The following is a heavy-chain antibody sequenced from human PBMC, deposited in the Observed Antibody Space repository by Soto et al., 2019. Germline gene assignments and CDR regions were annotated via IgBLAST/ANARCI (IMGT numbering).Heavy chain of an antibody. CDR2: INPSGGST. J-gene: IGHJ4*02. Sequence: GASVKVSCKASGGTFINYAIRWVRQAPGQGLEWMGIINPSGGSTSYAQKFQGRVTMTRDTSTSTVYMELSSLRSEDTAVYYCARVSVSGSFDYWGQGALVTVSS. CDR1: GGTFINYA. D-gene: IGHD6-19*01. CDR3: ARVSVSGSFDY. V-gene: IGHV1-46*01.